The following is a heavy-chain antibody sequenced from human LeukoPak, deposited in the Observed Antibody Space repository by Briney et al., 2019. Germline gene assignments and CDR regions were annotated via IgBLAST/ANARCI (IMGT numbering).Heavy chain of an antibody. CDR3: AKGSIAVRLTDY. CDR1: GFTFSSYW. V-gene: IGHV3-23*01. J-gene: IGHJ4*02. D-gene: IGHD3-10*01. Sequence: PGGSLRLSCAASGFTFSSYWMHWVRQAPGKGLEWVSAISVSGDTYYTASVNGRFTVSRDNSDNTLFLQMNSLRVEDTAVYYCAKGSIAVRLTDYWGQGTLVTVSS. CDR2: ISVSGDT.